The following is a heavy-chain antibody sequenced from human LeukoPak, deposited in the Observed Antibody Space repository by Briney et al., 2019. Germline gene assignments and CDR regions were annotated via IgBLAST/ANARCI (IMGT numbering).Heavy chain of an antibody. Sequence: PSQTLSLTCTVSGGSISSGDYYWSWNRQPPGKGLEWIGHIYHSGSTFYNPSLKSRVAMSVDTSKKQFSLKVYSVTAADTAVYFCARASRDSYHFPHDTAFDFWGQGVLVTVSS. V-gene: IGHV4-30-4*01. CDR3: ARASRDSYHFPHDTAFDF. J-gene: IGHJ4*02. CDR2: IYHSGST. D-gene: IGHD5-24*01. CDR1: GGSISSGDYY.